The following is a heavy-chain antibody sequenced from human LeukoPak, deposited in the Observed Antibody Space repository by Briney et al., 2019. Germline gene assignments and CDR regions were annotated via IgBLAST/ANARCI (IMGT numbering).Heavy chain of an antibody. CDR1: GYTFTGYY. J-gene: IGHJ4*02. V-gene: IGHV1-2*02. D-gene: IGHD2-8*01. Sequence: ASVKVSCKASGYTFTGYYMHWVRQAPGQGLEWMGWINPNSGGTNYAQKFRGRVTMTRDTSISTAYMELSRLRSGDTAVYYCAKYAKGYYFDYWGQGTLVTVSS. CDR2: INPNSGGT. CDR3: AKYAKGYYFDY.